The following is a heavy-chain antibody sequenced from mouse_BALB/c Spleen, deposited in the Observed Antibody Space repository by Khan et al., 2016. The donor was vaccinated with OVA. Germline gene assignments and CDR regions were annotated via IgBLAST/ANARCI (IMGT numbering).Heavy chain of an antibody. Sequence: QVQLKQSGPEVVRPGASVKMSCKASGYTFTDYVMHWVKQSHAKSLEWIGFISTYNGYTKYNQKFKGKATMTVDKSSSTAYMELGRLTSEDSAIYCCAGRGNGFDYWGQGTTLTVSS. J-gene: IGHJ2*01. CDR3: AGRGNGFDY. D-gene: IGHD2-1*01. CDR1: GYTFTDYV. V-gene: IGHV1S137*01. CDR2: ISTYNGYT.